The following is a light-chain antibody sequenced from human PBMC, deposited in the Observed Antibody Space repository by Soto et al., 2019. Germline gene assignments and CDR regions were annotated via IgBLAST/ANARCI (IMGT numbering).Light chain of an antibody. J-gene: IGKJ3*01. Sequence: DIQMTQSPSSLSASVGGRVTFTCRASQDITNYLAWYQQKPGKVPKLLIYAASTLQSGVPSRFSGSGSGTDFTLTISSLQPEDVASYYCQKYNSDLFTFGPGTKVDIK. V-gene: IGKV1-27*01. CDR2: AAS. CDR3: QKYNSDLFT. CDR1: QDITNY.